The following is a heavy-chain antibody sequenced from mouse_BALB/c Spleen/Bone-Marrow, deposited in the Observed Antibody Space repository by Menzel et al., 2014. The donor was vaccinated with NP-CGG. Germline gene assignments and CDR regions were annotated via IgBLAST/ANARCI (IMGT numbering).Heavy chain of an antibody. D-gene: IGHD1-1*01. CDR1: GYTFTRYT. CDR2: INPSSAYT. V-gene: IGHV1-4*01. CDR3: TIRYYAMDY. Sequence: QVQLQQSGAGLARPGASVKMSCQASGYTFTRYTMHWEKQRPGQGLEWIGYINPSSAYTNYNQKFKDKATLTADKSSSTAYMQLSSLTSEDSAVYYCTIRYYAMDYWGQGTSVTVSS. J-gene: IGHJ4*01.